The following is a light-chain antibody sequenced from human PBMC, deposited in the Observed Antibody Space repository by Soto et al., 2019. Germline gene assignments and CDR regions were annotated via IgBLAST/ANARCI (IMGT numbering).Light chain of an antibody. CDR2: KAS. Sequence: DIQMTQSPSTLSASVGDRVTITCRASQSISYWLAWYQQKPGKAPNLLIYKASSLESGVPSRFSGSGSGTEFTLTINILQPDDFATYYCQQYSNYPLTFGGGTKVEI. V-gene: IGKV1-5*03. CDR1: QSISYW. J-gene: IGKJ4*01. CDR3: QQYSNYPLT.